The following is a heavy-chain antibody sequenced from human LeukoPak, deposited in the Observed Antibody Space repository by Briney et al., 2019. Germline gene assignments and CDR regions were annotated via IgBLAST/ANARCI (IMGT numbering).Heavy chain of an antibody. J-gene: IGHJ6*02. CDR2: IYTSGNT. Sequence: SETLSLTRTVSGGSISRYYWSWIRQPAGKGLEWIGRIYTSGNTNYNPSLKSRVTMSVDTSKNQFSLKLSSVTAADTAVYYCARGSSSGPDYYYGMDVWGQGTTVTVSS. CDR1: GGSISRYY. V-gene: IGHV4-4*07. CDR3: ARGSSSGPDYYYGMDV. D-gene: IGHD6-19*01.